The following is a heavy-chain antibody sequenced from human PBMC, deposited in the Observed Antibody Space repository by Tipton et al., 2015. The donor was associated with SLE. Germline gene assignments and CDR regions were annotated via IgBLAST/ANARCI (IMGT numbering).Heavy chain of an antibody. CDR1: GFTFSSYA. CDR2: ISYDGSNK. Sequence: SLRLSCAASGFTFSSYAMHWVRQAPGKGLEWVAVISYDGSNKYYADSVKGRFTISRDNSKNTLYLQMNSLRAEDTAVYYCARSYGDYVNWFDPWGQGTLVTVSS. J-gene: IGHJ5*02. V-gene: IGHV3-30*04. D-gene: IGHD4-17*01. CDR3: ARSYGDYVNWFDP.